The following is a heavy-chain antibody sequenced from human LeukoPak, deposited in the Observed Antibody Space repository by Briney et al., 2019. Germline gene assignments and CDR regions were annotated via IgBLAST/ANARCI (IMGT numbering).Heavy chain of an antibody. Sequence: GRSLRLSCAASGFSFRSYAMHWVRQAPGKGLEWVPVIANDGRDKKYADSVRGRFTISRDNSKNTVYLQMDSLRVEDMAVYYCAKDSKITSADYYFDYWGLGTLVTASS. D-gene: IGHD6-13*01. V-gene: IGHV3-30*04. CDR3: AKDSKITSADYYFDY. J-gene: IGHJ4*02. CDR2: IANDGRDK. CDR1: GFSFRSYA.